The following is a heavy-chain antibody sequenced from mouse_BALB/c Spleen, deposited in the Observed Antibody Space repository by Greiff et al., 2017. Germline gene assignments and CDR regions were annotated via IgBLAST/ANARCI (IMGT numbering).Heavy chain of an antibody. CDR1: GFTFSSFG. V-gene: IGHV5-17*02. Sequence: EVTLVESGGGLVQPGGSRKLSCAASGFTFSSFGMHWVRQAPEKGLEWVAYISSGSSTIYYADTVKGRFTISRDNPKNTLFLQMTSLRSEDTAMYYCARRLLGYAMDYWGQGTSVTVSS. D-gene: IGHD2-13*01. CDR2: ISSGSSTI. J-gene: IGHJ4*01. CDR3: ARRLLGYAMDY.